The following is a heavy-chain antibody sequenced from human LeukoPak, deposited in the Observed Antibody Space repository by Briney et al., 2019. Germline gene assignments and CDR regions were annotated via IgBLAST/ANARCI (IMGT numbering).Heavy chain of an antibody. CDR1: GGSISSYY. Sequence: PSETLSLTCTVSGGSISSYYWSWIRQPPGKGLEWIGYIYYSGSTNYNPSLTSRVTISVDTSKNQFSLKLSSVTAADTAVYYCARYQYSSGWYYFDYWGQGTLVTVSS. J-gene: IGHJ4*02. CDR2: IYYSGST. D-gene: IGHD6-19*01. V-gene: IGHV4-59*01. CDR3: ARYQYSSGWYYFDY.